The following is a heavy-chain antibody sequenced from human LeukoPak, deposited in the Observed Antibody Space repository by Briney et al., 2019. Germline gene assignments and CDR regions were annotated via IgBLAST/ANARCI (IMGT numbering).Heavy chain of an antibody. CDR1: GGSISSSSYY. D-gene: IGHD4-23*01. J-gene: IGHJ4*02. CDR2: IYYSGST. V-gene: IGHV4-39*07. Sequence: SETLSLTCTVSGGSISSSSYYWGWIRQPPGKGLEWIGSIYYSGSTYYNPSLKSRVTISVDTSKNQFSLKLSSVTAADTAVYYCARMKLDYGGHGHDYWGQGTLVTVSS. CDR3: ARMKLDYGGHGHDY.